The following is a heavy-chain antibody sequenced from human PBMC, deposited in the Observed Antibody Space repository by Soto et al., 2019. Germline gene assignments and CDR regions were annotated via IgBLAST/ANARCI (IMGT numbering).Heavy chain of an antibody. CDR2: IYYSGST. CDR3: ARRTYYDFWSGYSNYYYYYMDV. J-gene: IGHJ6*03. D-gene: IGHD3-3*01. CDR1: GGSISSYY. Sequence: PSETLSLTCSVSGGSISSYYWSWIRQPPGKGLEWIGYIYYSGSTNYNPSLKSRVTISVDTSKNQFSLKLSSVTAADTAVYYCARRTYYDFWSGYSNYYYYYMDVWGQGTTVTVAS. V-gene: IGHV4-59*08.